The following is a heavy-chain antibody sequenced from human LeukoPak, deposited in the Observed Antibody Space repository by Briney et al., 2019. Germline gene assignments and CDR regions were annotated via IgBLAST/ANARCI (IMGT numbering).Heavy chain of an antibody. D-gene: IGHD3-10*01. V-gene: IGHV1-18*04. CDR1: GYTFTSYY. CDR2: ISAYNGNT. Sequence: ASVKVSCKASGYTFTSYYMHWVRQAPGQGLEWMGWISAYNGNTNYAQKVQGRVTMTTDTSTSTAYMELRSLRSDDTAVYYCAGGGHLSGSGSYSYNYFDYWGQGTLVTVSS. CDR3: AGGGHLSGSGSYSYNYFDY. J-gene: IGHJ4*02.